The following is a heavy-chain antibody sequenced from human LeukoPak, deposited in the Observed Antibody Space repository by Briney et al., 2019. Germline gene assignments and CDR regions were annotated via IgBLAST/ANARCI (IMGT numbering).Heavy chain of an antibody. CDR3: ARDQTNDYGHNVGAFDI. CDR2: IKPDGGEK. D-gene: IGHD4-17*01. V-gene: IGHV3-7*01. J-gene: IGHJ3*02. Sequence: GGSLRLSCAASGFTFSSYAMSWVRQAPGKGLEWVANIKPDGGEKYYVDSVKGRFTISRDNVKNSLYLQMNSLRAEDTAVYYCARDQTNDYGHNVGAFDIWGQGTMVTVSS. CDR1: GFTFSSYA.